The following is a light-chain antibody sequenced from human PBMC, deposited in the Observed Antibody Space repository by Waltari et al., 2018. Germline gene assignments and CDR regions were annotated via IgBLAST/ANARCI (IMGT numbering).Light chain of an antibody. CDR3: CSYAGTRPYAF. CDR1: SSDVGLYNL. V-gene: IGLV2-23*02. CDR2: DVN. J-gene: IGLJ2*01. Sequence: QSALTQPASVSGSPGQSITIYCTGTSSDVGLYNLVPWYQQHPGRAPKLIIYDVNKRACGFSALFSGAKSGNTASLPVSGLQAEDEADFYCCSYAGTRPYAFFGGGTKLTVL.